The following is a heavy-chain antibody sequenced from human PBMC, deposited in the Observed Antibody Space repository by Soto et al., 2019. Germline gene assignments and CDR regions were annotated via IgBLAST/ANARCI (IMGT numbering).Heavy chain of an antibody. Sequence: PGGSLRLSCAASGFTFSSYAMSWVRQALGKGLEWVSAISGSGCSTYYADSVKGRFTISRDNSKNTLYLQMNSLRAEDTAVYYCAKDQGVPQIPDSWGQGTLVTVSS. CDR3: AKDQGVPQIPDS. CDR2: ISGSGCST. D-gene: IGHD1-1*01. CDR1: GFTFSSYA. V-gene: IGHV3-23*01. J-gene: IGHJ4*02.